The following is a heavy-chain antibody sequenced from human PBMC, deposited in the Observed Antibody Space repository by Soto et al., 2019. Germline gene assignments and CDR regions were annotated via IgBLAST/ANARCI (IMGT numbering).Heavy chain of an antibody. V-gene: IGHV4-4*03. CDR2: IYHSGST. Sequence: RGTPALTCAVPRGSLNSGNWWCSVLHPPRKGLEWIGEIYHSGSTNYNPSLKSRVTISVDKSKNQFSLKLSSVTAADTAVYYCARVSSEYSSSLDYWCQGTLGTVST. CDR1: RGSLNSGNW. J-gene: IGHJ4*02. D-gene: IGHD6-6*01. CDR3: ARVSSEYSSSLDY.